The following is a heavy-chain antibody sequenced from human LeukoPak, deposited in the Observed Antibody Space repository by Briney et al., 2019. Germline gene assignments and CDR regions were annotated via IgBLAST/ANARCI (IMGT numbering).Heavy chain of an antibody. D-gene: IGHD2-2*01. CDR1: GYTFTSYY. CDR3: ARVYCSSTSCYGLYRGSHNWFDP. J-gene: IGHJ5*02. V-gene: IGHV1-46*01. CDR2: INPSGCST. Sequence: GASVKVSCKASGYTFTSYYMHWLRQAPGQGLEWMGIINPSGCSTSYAQKFQGRVTMTRDTSTSTVYMELSSLRSENTAVYYCARVYCSSTSCYGLYRGSHNWFDPWGQGTLVTVSS.